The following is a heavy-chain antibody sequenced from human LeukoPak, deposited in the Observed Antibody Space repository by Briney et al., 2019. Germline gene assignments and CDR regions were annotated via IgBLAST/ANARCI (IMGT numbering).Heavy chain of an antibody. V-gene: IGHV3-7*01. Sequence: PGGSLRLSCAASGFTFSSYWMSWVRQAPGKGLEWVANIKQDGSEKYYVDSVKGRFTISRDNAKNSLYLQMNSLRAEDTAVYYCARTTKHPYYYYGMDVWGQGTTVTVSS. J-gene: IGHJ6*02. CDR2: IKQDGSEK. CDR1: GFTFSSYW. CDR3: ARTTKHPYYYYGMDV. D-gene: IGHD1-26*01.